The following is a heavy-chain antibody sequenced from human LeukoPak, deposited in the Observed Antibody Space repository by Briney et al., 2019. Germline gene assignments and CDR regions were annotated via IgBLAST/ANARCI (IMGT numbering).Heavy chain of an antibody. CDR1: GYTFTSYG. V-gene: IGHV1-18*04. CDR2: ISAYNGNT. Sequence: ASVKVSCKASGYTFTSYGISWVRQAPGQGLEWMGWISAYNGNTNYAQKLQGRVTMTTDTSTSTAYMELRGLRSDDTAVYYCAREYQLLSPFDYWGQGTLVTVSS. D-gene: IGHD2-2*01. J-gene: IGHJ4*02. CDR3: AREYQLLSPFDY.